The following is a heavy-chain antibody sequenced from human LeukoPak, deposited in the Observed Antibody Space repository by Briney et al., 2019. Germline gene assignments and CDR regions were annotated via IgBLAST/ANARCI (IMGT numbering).Heavy chain of an antibody. CDR2: INHSGST. J-gene: IGHJ6*02. Sequence: PSETLSLTCAVYGGSFSGYYWSWIRQPPGKGLEWIGEINHSGSTNYNPSLKSRVTISVDTSKNQFSLKLSSVTAADTAVYYCARQKQGSGSRFYYYYGMDVWGQGTTVTVSS. V-gene: IGHV4-34*01. CDR3: ARQKQGSGSRFYYYYGMDV. D-gene: IGHD3-10*01. CDR1: GGSFSGYY.